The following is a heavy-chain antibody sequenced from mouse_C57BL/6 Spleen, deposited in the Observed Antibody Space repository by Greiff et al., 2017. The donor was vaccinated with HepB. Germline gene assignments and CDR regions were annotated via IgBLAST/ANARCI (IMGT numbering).Heavy chain of an antibody. J-gene: IGHJ2*01. CDR1: GFNIKDDY. CDR3: TKSPTETDFDY. Sequence: EVQLQQSGAELVRPGASVKLSCTASGFNIKDDYMHWVKQRPEQGLEWIGWIDPENGDTEYASKFQGKTTITADTSSNTAYLPLSSLTSEDTAVYYCTKSPTETDFDYWGQGTTLTVST. CDR2: IDPENGDT. V-gene: IGHV14-4*01. D-gene: IGHD2-10*01.